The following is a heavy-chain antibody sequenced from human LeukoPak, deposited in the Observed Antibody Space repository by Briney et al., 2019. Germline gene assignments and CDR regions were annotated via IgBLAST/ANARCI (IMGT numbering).Heavy chain of an antibody. CDR1: GGSFSGYY. V-gene: IGHV4-34*01. CDR3: AKGYCSSTSCYPFDY. D-gene: IGHD2-2*01. CDR2: INHSGST. J-gene: IGHJ4*02. Sequence: SETLSLTCAVYGGSFSGYYWSWIRQPPGKGLEWIGEINHSGSTNYNPSLKSRATISVDTSKNQFSLKLSSVTAADTAVYYCAKGYCSSTSCYPFDYWGQGTLVTVSS.